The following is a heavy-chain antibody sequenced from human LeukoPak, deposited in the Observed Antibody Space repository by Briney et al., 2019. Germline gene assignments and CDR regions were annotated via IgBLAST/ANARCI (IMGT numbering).Heavy chain of an antibody. D-gene: IGHD3-3*01. J-gene: IGHJ4*02. CDR2: IKQDGSEK. V-gene: IGHV3-7*03. CDR3: AEDVLRFLEWSPPTDY. CDR1: GFTFSSYW. Sequence: GGSLRLSCAASGFTFSSYWMSWVRQAPGKGLEWVANIKQDGSEKYYVDSVKGRFTISRDNAKNSLYLQMNSLRAEDTAVYYCAEDVLRFLEWSPPTDYWGQGTLVTVS.